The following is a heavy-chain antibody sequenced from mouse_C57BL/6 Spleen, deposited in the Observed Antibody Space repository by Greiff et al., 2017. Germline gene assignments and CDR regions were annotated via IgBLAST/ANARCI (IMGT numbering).Heavy chain of an antibody. V-gene: IGHV5-16*01. J-gene: IGHJ4*01. Sequence: DVKLQESEGGLVQPGSSMKLSCTASGFTFSDYYMAWVRPVPEKGLEWVANINYDGSSTYYLDSLKSRFIISRDNAKNILYLQMSSLKSEDTATYYCARIYYDYDGGSYYAMDYWGQGTTVTVSS. CDR3: ARIYYDYDGGSYYAMDY. CDR1: GFTFSDYY. CDR2: INYDGSST. D-gene: IGHD2-4*01.